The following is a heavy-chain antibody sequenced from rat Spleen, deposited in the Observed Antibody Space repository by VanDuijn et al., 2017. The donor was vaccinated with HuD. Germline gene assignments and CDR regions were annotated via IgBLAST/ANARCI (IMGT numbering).Heavy chain of an antibody. CDR1: GFTFSRYW. J-gene: IGHJ2*01. D-gene: IGHD1-12*03. CDR3: TRGAYYYDGYCDY. CDR2: INSDGDIT. Sequence: EVQLVETGGGLVQPGKSLKLSCVASGFTFSRYWMYWIRQAPGKGLEWVSSINSDGDITYYPDSVKGRFTVSRDNTESTLYLQTDSLRSEDTATYYCTRGAYYYDGYCDYWGQGVMVTVSS. V-gene: IGHV5-58*01.